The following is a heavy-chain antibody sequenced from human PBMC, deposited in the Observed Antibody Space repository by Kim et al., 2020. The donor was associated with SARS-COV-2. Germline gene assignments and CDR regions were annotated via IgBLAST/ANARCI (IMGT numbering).Heavy chain of an antibody. CDR3: ARDRDYGLDY. CDR2: NK. J-gene: IGHJ4*02. Sequence: NKYSAYSVKGRLTISRDNSQNTQYLHMNTLRDDDTAVYYCARDRDYGLDYWGQGTLVTVA. V-gene: IGHV3-30*01. D-gene: IGHD4-17*01.